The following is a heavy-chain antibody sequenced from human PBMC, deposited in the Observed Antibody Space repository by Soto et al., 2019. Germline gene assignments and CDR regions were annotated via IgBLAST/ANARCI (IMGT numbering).Heavy chain of an antibody. CDR3: TTGRYSDNGNSYCSLLV. CDR2: IKSKTDGGTT. J-gene: IGHJ4*01. V-gene: IGHV3-15*01. D-gene: IGHD3-22*01. CDR1: GFTFTNAW. Sequence: GGSLRLSCTGSGFTFTNAWMSWVRQSPGKGLEWVGRIKSKTDGGTTDYAAPVKGRFTISRDDSKNTLYLQMNSLETEDTAVYYCTTGRYSDNGNSYCSLLVWGHGTLVTVSS.